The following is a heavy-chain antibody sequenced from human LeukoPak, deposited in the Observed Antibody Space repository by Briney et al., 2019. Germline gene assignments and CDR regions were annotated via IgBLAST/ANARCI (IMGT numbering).Heavy chain of an antibody. CDR2: INHSGST. Sequence: PSETLSLTCAVYGGSFSGYYWSWTRQPPGKGLEWIGEINHSGSTNYNPSLKSRVTISVDTSKNQFSLNLSSVTAADTAVYYCARGSDYDYVWGSYRPKKTIDYWGQGTLVTVSS. CDR3: ARGSDYDYVWGSYRPKKTIDY. V-gene: IGHV4-34*01. J-gene: IGHJ4*02. D-gene: IGHD3-16*02. CDR1: GGSFSGYY.